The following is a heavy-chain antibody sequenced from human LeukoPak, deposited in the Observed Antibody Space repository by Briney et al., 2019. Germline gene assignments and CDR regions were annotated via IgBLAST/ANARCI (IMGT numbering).Heavy chain of an antibody. Sequence: QSGGSLRLSCAASGFTFSSYAMSWVRQAPGKGLEWVSAISGSGSNTYYADSVKGRFTISRDNSENTLYLQMNTLRAEDTALYYCAKDVRGYNRPVDHWGQGTLVTVSS. CDR3: AKDVRGYNRPVDH. J-gene: IGHJ4*01. D-gene: IGHD3-10*02. CDR2: ISGSGSNT. CDR1: GFTFSSYA. V-gene: IGHV3-23*01.